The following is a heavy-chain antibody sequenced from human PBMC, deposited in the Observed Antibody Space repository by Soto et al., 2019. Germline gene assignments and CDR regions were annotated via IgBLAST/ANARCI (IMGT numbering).Heavy chain of an antibody. D-gene: IGHD3-10*01. Sequence: GGSLRLSCAASGFTFSSYAMSWVRQAPGKGLEWVSAISGSGGSTYYADSVKGRFTIFRDNSKNTLYLQMNSLRAEDTAVYYCAKDLNYYGSGIFDYWGQGTLVTVSS. CDR3: AKDLNYYGSGIFDY. J-gene: IGHJ4*02. V-gene: IGHV3-23*01. CDR2: ISGSGGST. CDR1: GFTFSSYA.